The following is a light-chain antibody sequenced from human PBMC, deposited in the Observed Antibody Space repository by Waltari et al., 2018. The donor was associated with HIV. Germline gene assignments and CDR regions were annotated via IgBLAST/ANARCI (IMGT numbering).Light chain of an antibody. CDR2: GAS. CDR3: QQYYSTPGT. V-gene: IGKV4-1*01. J-gene: IGKJ1*01. CDR1: QSVLYSSNNKNY. Sequence: DIVMTQSPDSLAVSLGERATINCKSSQSVLYSSNNKNYLAWYQQKPGQPPKLLIYGASTRESGFPDRFSGSGSGTDFTLTISSLQAEDVAVYYCQQYYSTPGTFGQGTKVEIK.